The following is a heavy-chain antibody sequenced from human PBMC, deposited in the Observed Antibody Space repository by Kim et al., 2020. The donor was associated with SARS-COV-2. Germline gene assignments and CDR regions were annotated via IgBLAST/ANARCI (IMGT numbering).Heavy chain of an antibody. CDR3: ARANPVTTFYYYYGMDV. CDR2: INHSGST. V-gene: IGHV4-34*01. D-gene: IGHD4-17*01. J-gene: IGHJ6*01. CDR1: GGSFSGHY. Sequence: SETLSLTCAVYGGSFSGHYWSWIHQPPGKGLEWIGEINHSGSTNYNPSLKSRVTISVDTSKNQFSLKLSSVTAADTAVYYCARANPVTTFYYYYGMDVWG.